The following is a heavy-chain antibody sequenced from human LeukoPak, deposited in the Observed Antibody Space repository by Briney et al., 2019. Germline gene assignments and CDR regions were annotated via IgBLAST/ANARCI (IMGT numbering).Heavy chain of an antibody. J-gene: IGHJ4*02. V-gene: IGHV4-34*01. CDR3: ARGQGTVTTH. CDR2: INHSGSA. D-gene: IGHD4-17*01. Sequence: SETLSLTCAVSGGSFSGYYWTWIRQPPGKGLEWVGEINHSGSANYNPSLKSRVTISLDTSKNQFSLKLSSVTAADTAVYYCARGQGTVTTHWGQGTLVTVSS. CDR1: GGSFSGYY.